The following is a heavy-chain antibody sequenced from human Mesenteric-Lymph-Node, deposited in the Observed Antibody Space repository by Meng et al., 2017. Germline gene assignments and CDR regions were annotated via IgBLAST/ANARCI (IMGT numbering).Heavy chain of an antibody. CDR2: ISYSGNS. CDR1: DGSITSGPHD. V-gene: IGHV4-39*07. J-gene: IGHJ2*01. Sequence: GSLRLSCIVSDGSITSGPHDWGWIRQPQGKGLEWIGSISYSGNSYYNPSHKSRVTISRDTSKNQFSLKLSSVTAPDTVVYYCARGQKYDILTGYYPYWYFDLWGRGTLVTSPQ. D-gene: IGHD3-9*01. CDR3: ARGQKYDILTGYYPYWYFDL.